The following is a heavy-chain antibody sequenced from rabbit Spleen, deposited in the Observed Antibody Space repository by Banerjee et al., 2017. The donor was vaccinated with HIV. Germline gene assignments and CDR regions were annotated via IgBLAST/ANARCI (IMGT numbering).Heavy chain of an antibody. J-gene: IGHJ4*01. CDR2: IDTGTSGST. V-gene: IGHV1S40*01. Sequence: QSLEESGGDLVKPGASLTLTCTASGFSFSDNYWICWVRQAPGKGLEWIACIDTGTSGSTYYASWAKGRFTISKTSSTVTLQMTSLTAADTATYFCARDAGWSSNLWGPGTLVTVS. D-gene: IGHD8-1*01. CDR1: GFSFSDNYW. CDR3: ARDAGWSSNL.